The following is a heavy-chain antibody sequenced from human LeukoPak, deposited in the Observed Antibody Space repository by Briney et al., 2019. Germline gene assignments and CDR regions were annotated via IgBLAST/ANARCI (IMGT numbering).Heavy chain of an antibody. CDR1: GFTFSSYA. CDR3: VRDIGAVRGEVYFDY. V-gene: IGHV3-23*01. J-gene: IGHJ4*02. CDR2: ISGSGGST. D-gene: IGHD3-10*01. Sequence: GGSLRLSCAASGFTFSSYAMSWVRQAPGKGLEWVPAISGSGGSTYYADSVKGRFTISRDNTKNLLYLEMNSLRAEDTAMYFCVRDIGAVRGEVYFDYWGQGTLVTVSS.